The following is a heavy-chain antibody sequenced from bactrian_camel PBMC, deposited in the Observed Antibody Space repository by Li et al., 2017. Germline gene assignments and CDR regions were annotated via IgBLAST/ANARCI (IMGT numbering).Heavy chain of an antibody. V-gene: IGHV3S40*01. CDR2: INRGGGST. CDR3: AADLSSTVAS. D-gene: IGHD6*01. Sequence: VQLVESGGGSVQAGGSLRLSCAASTLPASINRIGWFRQAPGKGLEWVSAINRGGGSTYYADSLKGRFTITRDNAKNMVYLQLISLKIEDTAVYYCAADLSSTVASWGQGTQVTVS. CDR1: TLPASINR. J-gene: IGHJ4*01.